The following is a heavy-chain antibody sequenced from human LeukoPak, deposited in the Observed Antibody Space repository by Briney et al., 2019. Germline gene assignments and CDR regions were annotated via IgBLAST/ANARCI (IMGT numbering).Heavy chain of an antibody. J-gene: IGHJ4*02. CDR2: INPNSGGT. V-gene: IGHV1-2*04. CDR3: ARDYGLGSNKSPLDY. Sequence: ASVKVSCKASGYTFTGYYMHWVRQAPGQGLEWMGWINPNSGGTNYAQKFQGWVTMTRDTSISTAYMELSRLRSDDTAVYYCARDYGLGSNKSPLDYWGQGTLVTVSS. CDR1: GYTFTGYY. D-gene: IGHD3-10*01.